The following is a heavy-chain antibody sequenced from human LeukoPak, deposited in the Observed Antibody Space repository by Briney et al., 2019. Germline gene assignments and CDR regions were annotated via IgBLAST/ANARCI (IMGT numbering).Heavy chain of an antibody. CDR1: GDSISNYY. Sequence: PSETLSLTCTVSGDSISNYYWSWIRQPPGKGLEWIGYIYQSGSTDYNPSLKSRVTISVDTSKNQFSLKLSSVTAADTAAYYCARVIGDPDYYDSRDYYYMDVWGKGTTVTVSS. J-gene: IGHJ6*03. V-gene: IGHV4-59*08. CDR3: ARVIGDPDYYDSRDYYYMDV. D-gene: IGHD3-22*01. CDR2: IYQSGST.